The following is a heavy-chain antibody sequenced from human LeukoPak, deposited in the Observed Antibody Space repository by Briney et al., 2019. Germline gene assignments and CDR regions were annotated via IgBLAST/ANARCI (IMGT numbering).Heavy chain of an antibody. Sequence: VASVKVSCKVSGYTLTELSMHWVRQAPGKGLEWMGGFDPEDGETIYAQKFQGRVTMTRDTSTSTAHMELSGLRSEDTAVYYCARDQEGFDYWGQGTLVTVSS. CDR1: GYTLTELS. CDR2: FDPEDGET. V-gene: IGHV1-24*01. CDR3: ARDQEGFDY. J-gene: IGHJ4*02.